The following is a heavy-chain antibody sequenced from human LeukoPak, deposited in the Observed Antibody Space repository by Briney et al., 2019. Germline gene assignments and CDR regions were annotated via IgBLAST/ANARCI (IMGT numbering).Heavy chain of an antibody. CDR3: ARRSSSGWYYFDY. J-gene: IGHJ4*02. V-gene: IGHV4-59*08. CDR1: GGSISSYY. CDR2: IYYSGST. Sequence: PSETLSFTCTVSGGSISSYYWSWMRQPPGKGLEWIGYIYYSGSTNYNPSLKSRVTISVDTSKNQFSLKLSSVTAADTAVYYCARRSSSGWYYFDYWGQGTLVTVSS. D-gene: IGHD6-19*01.